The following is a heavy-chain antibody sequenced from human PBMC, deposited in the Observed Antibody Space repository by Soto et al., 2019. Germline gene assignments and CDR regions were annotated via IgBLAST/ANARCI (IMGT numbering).Heavy chain of an antibody. J-gene: IGHJ5*02. V-gene: IGHV3-30-3*01. CDR1: GFTFSSYA. D-gene: IGHD2-15*01. CDR3: ARDAACSGGSCYNGNWFDP. Sequence: QVQLVESGGGVVQPGRSLRLSCAASGFTFSSYAMHWVRQAPGKGLEWVAVISYDGSNKYYADSVKGRFTISRDNSKNTLYLQMNSLRAEDTAVYYCARDAACSGGSCYNGNWFDPWGQGTLVTVSS. CDR2: ISYDGSNK.